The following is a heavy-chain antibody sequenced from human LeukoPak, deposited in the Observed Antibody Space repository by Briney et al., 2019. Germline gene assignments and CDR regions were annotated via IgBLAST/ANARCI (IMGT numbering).Heavy chain of an antibody. Sequence: PSETLSLTCTVSGGSISSYYWSWIRQPPGKGLEWIGYIYYSGSTNYNPSLKSRVTISVDTSKNQFSLKLSSVTAADTAVYYCARDFVTTVTPWYYYYYGMDVWGQGTTVTVSS. CDR1: GGSISSYY. D-gene: IGHD4-17*01. V-gene: IGHV4-59*01. CDR2: IYYSGST. CDR3: ARDFVTTVTPWYYYYYGMDV. J-gene: IGHJ6*02.